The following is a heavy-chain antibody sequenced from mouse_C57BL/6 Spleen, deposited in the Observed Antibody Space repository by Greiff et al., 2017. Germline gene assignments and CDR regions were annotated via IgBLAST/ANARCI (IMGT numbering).Heavy chain of an antibody. V-gene: IGHV1-52*01. CDR3: ARWGVYDGYHTYCFDY. CDR2: IDPSDSET. CDR1: GYTFTSYW. Sequence: QVQLQQPGAELVRPGSSVKLSCKASGYTFTSYWMHWVKQRPIQGLEWIGNIDPSDSETHYNQKFKDKATLTVDKSSSTAYMQLSSLTSEDSAVYYCARWGVYDGYHTYCFDYWGQGTTLTVSS. J-gene: IGHJ2*01. D-gene: IGHD2-3*01.